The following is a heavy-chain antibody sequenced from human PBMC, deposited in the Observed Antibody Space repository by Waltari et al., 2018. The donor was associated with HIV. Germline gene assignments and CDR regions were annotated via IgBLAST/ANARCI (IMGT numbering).Heavy chain of an antibody. CDR1: GFTFSSYN. CDR2: SSNSGSAI. J-gene: IGHJ4*02. D-gene: IGHD5-12*01. CDR3: ARDLVAPGNFFDY. V-gene: IGHV3-48*02. Sequence: EVQLVESGGGLVQPGGSLRLSCAASGFTFSSYNMNWVRQAPGVGLEWLSSSSNSGSAIYYADSVKGRFTISRDNAKNSLYLQMNSLRDEDTAVYYCARDLVAPGNFFDYWGQGTLVTVSS.